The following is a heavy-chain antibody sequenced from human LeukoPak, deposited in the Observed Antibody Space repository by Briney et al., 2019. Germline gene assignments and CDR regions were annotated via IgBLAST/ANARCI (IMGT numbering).Heavy chain of an antibody. CDR3: ATDSYMVRGVIIRRNSFDI. J-gene: IGHJ3*02. CDR2: FDPVDGET. CDR1: GYTLTELS. D-gene: IGHD3-10*01. V-gene: IGHV1-24*01. Sequence: ASVKVSCKVSGYTLTELSMHWVRQAPGKGLEWMGGFDPVDGETIYAQKFQGRVTMTEDTSTDTAYMELSSLRSEDTAVYYCATDSYMVRGVIIRRNSFDIWGQGTMVTVSS.